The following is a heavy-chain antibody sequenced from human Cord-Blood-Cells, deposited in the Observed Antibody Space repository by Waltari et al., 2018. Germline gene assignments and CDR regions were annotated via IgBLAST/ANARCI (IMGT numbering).Heavy chain of an antibody. D-gene: IGHD1-1*01. CDR2: IWYDGSNK. J-gene: IGHJ3*02. V-gene: IGHV3-33*01. CDR1: GFTFSSYG. CDR3: ARDHGGRRTGDAFDI. Sequence: QVQLVESGGGVVQPGRSLRLSCAASGFTFSSYGLHWVRPAPGKGLEWVAVIWYDGSNKYYADPVEGRFTISRDNSKNTLYLQMNSLRAEDTAVYYCARDHGGRRTGDAFDIWGQGTMVTVSS.